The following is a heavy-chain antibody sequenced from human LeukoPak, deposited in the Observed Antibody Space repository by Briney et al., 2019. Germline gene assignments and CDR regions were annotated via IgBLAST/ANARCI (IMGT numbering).Heavy chain of an antibody. V-gene: IGHV4-4*07. CDR3: ARQGATALDYYYYYMDV. CDR1: GGSISSYY. CDR2: IYTSGST. J-gene: IGHJ6*03. D-gene: IGHD1-26*01. Sequence: PSETLSLTCTVSGGSISSYYWSWIRQPAGKGLEWIGRIYTSGSTHYNPSLKSRVTISVDKSKNQFSLKLSSVTAADTAVYYCARQGATALDYYYYYMDVWGKGTTVTVSS.